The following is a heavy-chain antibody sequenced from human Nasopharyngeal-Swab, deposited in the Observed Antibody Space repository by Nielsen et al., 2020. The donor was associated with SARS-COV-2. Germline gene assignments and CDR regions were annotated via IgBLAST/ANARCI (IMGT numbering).Heavy chain of an antibody. J-gene: IGHJ4*02. Sequence: GESLKISCAASGFSFSTYTMNWVRQAPGKGLEWLSSISSDSGAKYHADSVKGRFTISRDNAKNSLYLEMNSLGAEDTAVYYCLRGDGRDYWGPGTLVSVSS. V-gene: IGHV3-21*01. CDR2: ISSDSGAK. CDR1: GFSFSTYT. CDR3: LRGDGRDY. D-gene: IGHD5-24*01.